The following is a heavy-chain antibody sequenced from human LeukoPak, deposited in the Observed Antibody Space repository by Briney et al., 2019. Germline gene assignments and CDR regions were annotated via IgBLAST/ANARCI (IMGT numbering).Heavy chain of an antibody. J-gene: IGHJ4*02. CDR3: ARDFFPVEDSSWYEIGY. CDR2: ISYDGYDK. CDR1: GFTFNDFA. V-gene: IGHV3-30-3*01. D-gene: IGHD6-13*01. Sequence: GGSLRLSCVASGFTFNDFAMCWVRQTPGKGLEWVTLISYDGYDKSYADSVRGRFTVSRDNSKNTLYLQMDSLRSEDTAVYYCARDFFPVEDSSWYEIGYWGQGTLVIVSS.